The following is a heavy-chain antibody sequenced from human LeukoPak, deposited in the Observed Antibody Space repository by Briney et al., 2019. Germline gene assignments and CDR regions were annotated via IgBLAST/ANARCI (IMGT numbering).Heavy chain of an antibody. V-gene: IGHV3-23*01. CDR3: AKVSVIVVVIGTYYFDY. J-gene: IGHJ4*02. D-gene: IGHD3-22*01. CDR2: ISGDGRKK. CDR1: GLIFRTYA. Sequence: PGGSLRLSCAATGLIFRTYAMSWVRQAPGKGLEWVSGISGDGRKKYYTDSVEGRFTISRDNSKNTLYLQMNSLRAEDTAVYYCAKVSVIVVVIGTYYFDYWGQGTLVTVSS.